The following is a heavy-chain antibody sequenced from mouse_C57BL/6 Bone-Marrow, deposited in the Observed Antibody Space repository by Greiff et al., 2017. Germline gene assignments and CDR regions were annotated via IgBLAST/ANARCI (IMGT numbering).Heavy chain of an antibody. Sequence: EVQLMESGGDFVKPGGSLKLSCAASGFTFSSYCMSWVRQTPDKRLEWVATISSGGGYTDYPDSVKGRFTISRDNAKNTLYLQMSSLKSEDTAMDYCAEQRRLLGAWLAYWGQGTLVTVSA. V-gene: IGHV5-6*01. CDR1: GFTFSSYC. CDR3: AEQRRLLGAWLAY. CDR2: ISSGGGYT. J-gene: IGHJ3*01. D-gene: IGHD1-1*01.